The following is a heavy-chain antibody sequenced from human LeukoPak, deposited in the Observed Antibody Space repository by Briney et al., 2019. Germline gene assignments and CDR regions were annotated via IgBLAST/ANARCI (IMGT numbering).Heavy chain of an antibody. CDR2: IYYSGST. Sequence: PSQTLSLTCTVSGGSISSGDYYSSWIRQPPGNGLEWIGYIYYSGSTYYNPSLKSRVTISVDTSKNQFSLKLSSVTAADTAVYYCARVGLEWLFDHYYFDYWGQGTLVTVSS. CDR1: GGSISSGDYY. D-gene: IGHD3-3*01. CDR3: ARVGLEWLFDHYYFDY. J-gene: IGHJ4*02. V-gene: IGHV4-30-4*08.